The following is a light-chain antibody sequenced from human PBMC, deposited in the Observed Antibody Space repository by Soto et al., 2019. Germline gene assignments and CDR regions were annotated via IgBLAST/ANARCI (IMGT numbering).Light chain of an antibody. J-gene: IGLJ1*01. Sequence: QSALTQPASVSGSPGQSITISCSGTSSDVGSYDHVAWYQQFPGKTPKLMIYEVSNRPSGVSSRFSGSKAGKTASLTISGLQAEDEADYYCISYTGSSTSYVFGSGRKVTV. V-gene: IGLV2-14*01. CDR2: EVS. CDR3: ISYTGSSTSYV. CDR1: SSDVGSYDH.